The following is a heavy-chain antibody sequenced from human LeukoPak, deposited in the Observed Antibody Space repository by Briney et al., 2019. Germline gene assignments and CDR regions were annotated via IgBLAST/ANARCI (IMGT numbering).Heavy chain of an antibody. V-gene: IGHV5-10-1*01. D-gene: IGHD5-18*01. CDR3: ARLMNTAMALDAFDI. CDR1: GYSFTNYW. Sequence: GDSLTDSCKGSGYSFTNYWISWGRQMPGQGLEWMGGIFPSDSYTNFSPSFQGHVTISTDKSISTAYLQWSSLKASDTAMYYCARLMNTAMALDAFDIWGQGTMVTVSS. CDR2: IFPSDSYT. J-gene: IGHJ3*02.